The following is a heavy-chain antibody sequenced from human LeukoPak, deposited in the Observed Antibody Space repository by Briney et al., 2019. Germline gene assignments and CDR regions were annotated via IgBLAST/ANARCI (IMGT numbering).Heavy chain of an antibody. CDR3: ARALGVWQDAFDI. D-gene: IGHD2-21*01. CDR2: MNPNSGNT. Sequence: ASVKVSCKASGYTFTYYDINWVRRATGQGLEWMGWMNPNSGNTGYAQKFQGRVTITRNTSISTAYMELSSLRSEDTAVYYCARALGVWQDAFDIWGQGTMVTVSS. V-gene: IGHV1-8*03. CDR1: GYTFTYYD. J-gene: IGHJ3*02.